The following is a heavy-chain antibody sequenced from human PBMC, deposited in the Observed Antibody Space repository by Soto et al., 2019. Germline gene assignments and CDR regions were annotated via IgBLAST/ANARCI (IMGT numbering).Heavy chain of an antibody. D-gene: IGHD1-26*01. V-gene: IGHV3-48*01. J-gene: IGHJ1*01. CDR2: ISSSSSTI. Sequence: GGSLRLSCAASGFTISSYSMNWVRQAPGKGLEWVSYISSSSSTIYYADSVKGRFTISRDNAKNSLYLQMNSLRAEDTAVYYCARAGSYYGAEYFQHWGQGTLVTVSS. CDR3: ARAGSYYGAEYFQH. CDR1: GFTISSYS.